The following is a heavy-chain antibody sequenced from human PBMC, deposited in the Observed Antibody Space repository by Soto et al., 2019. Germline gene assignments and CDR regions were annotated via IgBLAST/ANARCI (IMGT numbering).Heavy chain of an antibody. Sequence: SETLSLTSTVSGGSISSFYWSWIRQPPGKGLEWIGYIYYSGSTNYNPSLKSRVTISADTSKNQFSLKLSSVTAADTAVYYCARVTQLGARPDYWGQGTLVTVSS. CDR3: ARVTQLGARPDY. D-gene: IGHD6-6*01. CDR1: GGSISSFY. CDR2: IYYSGST. J-gene: IGHJ4*02. V-gene: IGHV4-59*01.